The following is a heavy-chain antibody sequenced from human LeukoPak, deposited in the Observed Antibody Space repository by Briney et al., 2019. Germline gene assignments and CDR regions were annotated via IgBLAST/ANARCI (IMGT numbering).Heavy chain of an antibody. CDR1: GFTFSDYY. V-gene: IGHV3-11*01. J-gene: IGHJ6*02. D-gene: IGHD2-15*01. CDR3: ARDRLSWYYYGMDV. Sequence: GGSLRPSCAASGFTFSDYYMSWIRQAPGKGLEWVSYISSSGSTIYYADSVKGRFTISRDNAKNSLYLQMNSLRAEDTAVYYCARDRLSWYYYGMDVWGQGTTVTVSS. CDR2: ISSSGSTI.